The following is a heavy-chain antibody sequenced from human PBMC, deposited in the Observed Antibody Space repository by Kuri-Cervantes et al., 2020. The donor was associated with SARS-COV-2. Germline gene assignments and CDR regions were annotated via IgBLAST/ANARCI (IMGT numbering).Heavy chain of an antibody. Sequence: ASVKVSCKASGHTFSTFRVYYMYWVRQAPGQGLEWMGWINPNSGGTNYAQKFQGWVTTTRDTSISTAYMELSRLRSDDTAVYYCARGMVRGIIQNYYYAMDVWGQGTTVTVSS. J-gene: IGHJ6*02. D-gene: IGHD3-10*01. CDR1: GHTFSTFRVYY. V-gene: IGHV1-2*04. CDR3: ARGMVRGIIQNYYYAMDV. CDR2: INPNSGGT.